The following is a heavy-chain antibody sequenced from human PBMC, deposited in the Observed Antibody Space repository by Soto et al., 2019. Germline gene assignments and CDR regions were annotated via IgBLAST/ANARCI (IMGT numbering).Heavy chain of an antibody. Sequence: QVQLVESGGGVVQPGRSLRLSCAASGFTFSSYGMHWVRQAPGTGLEWVAVISYDGSNKYYADSGKGRFTISRDNSKNTLYLQMNSLRAEDTAVYYYAKASGYDTYYYYYYGMDVWGQGTTVTVSS. V-gene: IGHV3-30*18. CDR1: GFTFSSYG. CDR2: ISYDGSNK. D-gene: IGHD5-12*01. J-gene: IGHJ6*02. CDR3: AKASGYDTYYYYYYGMDV.